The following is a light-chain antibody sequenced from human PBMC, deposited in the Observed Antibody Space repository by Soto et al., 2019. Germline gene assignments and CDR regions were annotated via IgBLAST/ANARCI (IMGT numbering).Light chain of an antibody. J-gene: IGLJ1*01. V-gene: IGLV2-23*03. CDR3: CSYAGGSNV. Sequence: QSALTQPASVSGSPGQSITISCTGTSSDVGSYRFVSWYQQHPGKAPTLMIYEGNERPSGVSDRFSGSKSGNTASLTISGLQAEDEADYFCCSYAGGSNVFGAGTKLTVL. CDR1: SSDVGSYRF. CDR2: EGN.